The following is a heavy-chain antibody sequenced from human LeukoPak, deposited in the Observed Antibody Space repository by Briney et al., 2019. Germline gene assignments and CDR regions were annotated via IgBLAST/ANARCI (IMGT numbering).Heavy chain of an antibody. Sequence: SETLSLTRAVSVDSISGYYWSWIRQTPGKGREWIGNILNSGSTNYNPSLKSRVTISLDTPKSQFSLKLSSVTAADTAVYYCARARYFDSWGQGTLVTVSS. CDR3: ARARYFDS. CDR1: VDSISGYY. CDR2: ILNSGST. J-gene: IGHJ4*02. V-gene: IGHV4-59*01.